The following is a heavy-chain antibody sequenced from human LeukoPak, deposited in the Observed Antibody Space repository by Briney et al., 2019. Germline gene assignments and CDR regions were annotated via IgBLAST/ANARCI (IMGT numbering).Heavy chain of an antibody. CDR3: AKYPIGYDSSGPIDY. V-gene: IGHV3-23*01. CDR2: IGGSGGGT. D-gene: IGHD3-22*01. J-gene: IGHJ4*02. Sequence: GGSLRLSCAASGFTFRSYAMNWVRQAPGKGLEWVSTIGGSGGGTFYADSVKGRFTISRDNSKNTLYLQMNSLRAEDTAVYYCAKYPIGYDSSGPIDYWGQGTLVTVSS. CDR1: GFTFRSYA.